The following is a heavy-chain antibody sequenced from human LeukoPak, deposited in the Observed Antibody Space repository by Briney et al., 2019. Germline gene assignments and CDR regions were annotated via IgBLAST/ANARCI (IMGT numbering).Heavy chain of an antibody. CDR1: GYSFTSYW. D-gene: IGHD1-14*01. Sequence: GESLKISCKGSGYSFTSYWIGWVRQMPGKGLEWMGIIYPGDSDTRYSPSFQGQVTISADKSTSTAYLQLNSLKASDTAIYYYARHLDHNRWFDPWGQGTLVTVSS. V-gene: IGHV5-51*01. CDR2: IYPGDSDT. J-gene: IGHJ5*02. CDR3: ARHLDHNRWFDP.